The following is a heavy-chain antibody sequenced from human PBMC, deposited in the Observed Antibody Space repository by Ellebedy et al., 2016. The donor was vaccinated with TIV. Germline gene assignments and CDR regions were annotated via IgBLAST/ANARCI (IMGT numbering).Heavy chain of an antibody. CDR3: ARAGTTTYFDY. CDR1: GYTFSSYG. D-gene: IGHD1-1*01. Sequence: AASVKVSCKASGYTFSSYGISWVRQAPGQGLEWMGWFSASSVSTNYAQKFQGRVTMTTDTSTSTAYMALRSLRFDATSVYYCARAGTTTYFDYWGQGTLVTVSS. V-gene: IGHV1-18*04. CDR2: FSASSVST. J-gene: IGHJ4*02.